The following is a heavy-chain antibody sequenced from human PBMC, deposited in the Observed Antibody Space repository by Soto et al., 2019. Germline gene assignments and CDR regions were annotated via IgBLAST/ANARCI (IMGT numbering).Heavy chain of an antibody. Sequence: HPGGSLRLSCAASGFTFSSYGMHWVRQAPGKGLEWVAVIWYDGSNKYYADSVKGRFTISRDNSKNTLYLQMNSLRAEDTAVYYCAKEGSKAAAGTVGYFQHWGQGTLVTVSS. CDR2: IWYDGSNK. CDR3: AKEGSKAAAGTVGYFQH. D-gene: IGHD6-13*01. J-gene: IGHJ1*01. CDR1: GFTFSSYG. V-gene: IGHV3-33*06.